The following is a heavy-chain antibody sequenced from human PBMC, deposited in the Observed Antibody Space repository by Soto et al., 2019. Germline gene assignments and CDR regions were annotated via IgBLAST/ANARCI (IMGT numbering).Heavy chain of an antibody. V-gene: IGHV1-69*13. Sequence: SVNVSGKASGGTFSSDAISWVRQAPGQGLEWIVGIIPIFGTANYAQKFQGRVTITADESTSTAYMELSSLRSEDTAVYYCARMSESPAPGPTSHDLPIQETYGMDVWGQGTRVNVSS. J-gene: IGHJ6*02. CDR3: ARMSESPAPGPTSHDLPIQETYGMDV. D-gene: IGHD3-3*01. CDR2: IIPIFGTA. CDR1: GGTFSSDA.